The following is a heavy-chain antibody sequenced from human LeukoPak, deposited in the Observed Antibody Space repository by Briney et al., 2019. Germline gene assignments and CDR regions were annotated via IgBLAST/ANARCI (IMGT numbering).Heavy chain of an antibody. CDR3: AKGESSSWYD. Sequence: GGSLRLSCAASGFTFSSFGMHWVRQAPGRGLEWVALILYDEKYYADSVKGRFTISRDNSRNTLYLQMNSLRAEDTAVYYCAKGESSSWYDWGQGTLVTVPS. CDR1: GFTFSSFG. CDR2: ILYDEK. J-gene: IGHJ4*02. D-gene: IGHD6-13*01. V-gene: IGHV3-30*02.